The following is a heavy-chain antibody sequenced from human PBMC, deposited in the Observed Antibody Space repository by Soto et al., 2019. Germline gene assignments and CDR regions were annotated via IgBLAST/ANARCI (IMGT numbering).Heavy chain of an antibody. Sequence: PGGSLRLSCAASGFTFSSYAMHWVRQAPGKGLEWVAVISYDGSNKYYADSVKGRFTISRDNSKNTLYLQMNSLRAEDTAVYYCARAFGPSVAGTSGYWGQGTLVTVSS. CDR3: ARAFGPSVAGTSGY. J-gene: IGHJ4*02. CDR1: GFTFSSYA. V-gene: IGHV3-30-3*01. D-gene: IGHD6-19*01. CDR2: ISYDGSNK.